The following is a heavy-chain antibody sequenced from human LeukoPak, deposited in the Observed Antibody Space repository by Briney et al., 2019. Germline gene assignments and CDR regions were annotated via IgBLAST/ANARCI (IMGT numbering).Heavy chain of an antibody. V-gene: IGHV1-18*01. CDR1: GYTLTSYG. Sequence: ASVNVSCKASGYTLTSYGISWVRQAPGQGLEWMGWISAYNGNTNYAQNLQGRVTMTTDTSTSTAYMELRSLRSDDTAIYYCARGLYNNYQFDPWGQGTLVTVSS. CDR3: ARGLYNNYQFDP. J-gene: IGHJ5*02. CDR2: ISAYNGNT. D-gene: IGHD4-11*01.